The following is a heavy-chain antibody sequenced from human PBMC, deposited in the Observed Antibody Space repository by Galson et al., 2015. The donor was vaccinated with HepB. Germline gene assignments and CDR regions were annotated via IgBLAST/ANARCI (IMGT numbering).Heavy chain of an antibody. Sequence: SLRLSCAASGFTFSSYAMHWVRQAPGKGLEWVAVISYDGSNKYYADSVKGRFTIPRDNSKNTLYLQMNSLRAEDTAVYYCARAGLARRDRNWFDPWGQGTLVTVSS. J-gene: IGHJ5*02. CDR2: ISYDGSNK. CDR1: GFTFSSYA. CDR3: ARAGLARRDRNWFDP. D-gene: IGHD1-1*01. V-gene: IGHV3-30-3*01.